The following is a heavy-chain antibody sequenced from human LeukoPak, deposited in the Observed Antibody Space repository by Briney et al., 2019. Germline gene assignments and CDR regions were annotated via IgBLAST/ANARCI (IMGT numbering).Heavy chain of an antibody. D-gene: IGHD2-2*01. V-gene: IGHV3-7*03. J-gene: IGHJ6*04. CDR2: IKQDGSEK. CDR1: GFTFSSYW. Sequence: PGGSLRLSCAASGFTFSSYWMSWVRQASGKGLEWVANIKQDGSEKYYVDSVKGRFTISRDNAKNSLYLQMNSLRAEDTAVYYCARGLVVVPAAMAKYYYYGMDVWGKGTTVTVSS. CDR3: ARGLVVVPAAMAKYYYYGMDV.